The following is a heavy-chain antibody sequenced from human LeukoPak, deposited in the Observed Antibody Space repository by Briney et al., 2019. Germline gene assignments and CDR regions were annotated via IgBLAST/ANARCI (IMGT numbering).Heavy chain of an antibody. Sequence: GGSLRLSCAASGFTFSSYSMNWVHQAPGKGLEWVSYISSSSSTIYYADSVKGRFTISRDNAKNSLYLQMNSLRAEDTAVYYCARGGKYYDFWSGYSDYYYGMDVWGQGTTVTVSS. CDR1: GFTFSSYS. CDR2: ISSSSSTI. CDR3: ARGGKYYDFWSGYSDYYYGMDV. V-gene: IGHV3-48*01. J-gene: IGHJ6*02. D-gene: IGHD3-3*01.